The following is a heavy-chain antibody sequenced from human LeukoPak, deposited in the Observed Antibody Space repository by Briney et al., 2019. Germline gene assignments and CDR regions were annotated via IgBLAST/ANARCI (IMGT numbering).Heavy chain of an antibody. CDR3: ARERDSSGYYNHYMDV. J-gene: IGHJ6*03. CDR2: INWNGGST. V-gene: IGHV3-20*04. Sequence: GGSLRLSCAASGFTFDDYGMSWVRQAPGKGLEWVSGINWNGGSTGYADSVKGRFTISRDNAKNSLYLQMNSLRAEDTALYYCARERDSSGYYNHYMDVWGKGTTVTVSS. CDR1: GFTFDDYG. D-gene: IGHD3-22*01.